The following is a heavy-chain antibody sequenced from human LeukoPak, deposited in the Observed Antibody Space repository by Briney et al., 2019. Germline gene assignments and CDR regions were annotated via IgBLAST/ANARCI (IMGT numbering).Heavy chain of an antibody. CDR3: ARQGYSYGHKDYYYYYYMDV. J-gene: IGHJ6*03. CDR1: GGSISSGSYY. V-gene: IGHV4-39*01. CDR2: INHSGST. D-gene: IGHD5-18*01. Sequence: SETLSLTCTVSGGSISSGSYYWSWIRQPPGKGLEWIGEINHSGSTNYNPSLKSRVTISVDTSKNQFSLKLSSVTAADTAVYYCARQGYSYGHKDYYYYYYMDVWGKGTTVTISS.